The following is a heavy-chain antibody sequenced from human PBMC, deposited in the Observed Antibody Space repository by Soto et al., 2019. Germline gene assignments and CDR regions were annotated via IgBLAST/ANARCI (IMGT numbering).Heavy chain of an antibody. Sequence: QVQLVQSGAEVKKPGSSVKVSCKASGGTFSSYAISWVRQAPGQGLEWMGGIIPIFGTANYAQKFQGRVTITADESTSTAYMELSSLRSEDTAVYYCARDAVVFGVVIPGAFDYWGQGTLVTVSS. CDR3: ARDAVVFGVVIPGAFDY. J-gene: IGHJ4*02. CDR2: IIPIFGTA. D-gene: IGHD3-3*01. CDR1: GGTFSSYA. V-gene: IGHV1-69*12.